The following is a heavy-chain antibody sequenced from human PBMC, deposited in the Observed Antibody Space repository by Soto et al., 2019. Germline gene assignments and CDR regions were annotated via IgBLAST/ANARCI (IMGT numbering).Heavy chain of an antibody. J-gene: IGHJ4*02. Sequence: QVQLVQSGAEVKKPGASVKVSCKASGYTFTNSGFSWVRQAPGQGLEWVGWIRVNNGDTHYAQKLQGRVTMTTDTSTSTAFMELRRLRIYVTAVYYRARDLGCSDFDVHYWGPGNLIHVSS. CDR3: ARDLGCSDFDVHY. CDR2: IRVNNGDT. CDR1: GYTFTNSG. V-gene: IGHV1-18*01. D-gene: IGHD2-21*02.